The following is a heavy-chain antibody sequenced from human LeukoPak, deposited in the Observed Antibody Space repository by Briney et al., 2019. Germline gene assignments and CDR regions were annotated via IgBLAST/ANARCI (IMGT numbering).Heavy chain of an antibody. V-gene: IGHV4-34*01. Sequence: SETLSLTCTVSGGSISSYYWSWIRQPPGKGLEWIGEINHSGSTNYNPSLKSRVTISVDTSKNQFSLKLSSVTAADTAVYYCASYCSGGSCSVWGQGTLVTVSS. D-gene: IGHD2-15*01. CDR2: INHSGST. CDR1: GGSISSYY. CDR3: ASYCSGGSCSV. J-gene: IGHJ4*02.